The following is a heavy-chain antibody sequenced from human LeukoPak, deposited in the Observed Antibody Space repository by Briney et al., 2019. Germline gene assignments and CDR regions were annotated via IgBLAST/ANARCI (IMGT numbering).Heavy chain of an antibody. D-gene: IGHD3-10*01. Sequence: ASVKVSCEASGYTFTSYDINWVRQATGQGLEWMGWMNPNSGNTGYAQKFQGRVTMTRNTSISTAYMELSSLRSEDTAVYYCARGRANRLLWFGELSPYYFDYWGQGTLVTVSS. CDR2: MNPNSGNT. V-gene: IGHV1-8*01. CDR3: ARGRANRLLWFGELSPYYFDY. J-gene: IGHJ4*02. CDR1: GYTFTSYD.